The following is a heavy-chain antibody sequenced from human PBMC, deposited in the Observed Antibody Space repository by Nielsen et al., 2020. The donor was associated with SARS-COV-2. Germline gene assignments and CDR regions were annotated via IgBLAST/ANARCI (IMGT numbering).Heavy chain of an antibody. J-gene: IGHJ3*01. V-gene: IGHV3-7*01. CDR3: ARDWSRAFDV. CDR2: IKPDGSEK. CDR1: GGSISSTDHY. Sequence: ETLSLTCTVSGGSISSTDHYWGWIRQSPGKGLEWVADIKPDGSEKFYVDSVKGQFTISRDNAKNSMSLQMNSLRVEDTAVYYCARDWSRAFDVWGQGTMVTVSS.